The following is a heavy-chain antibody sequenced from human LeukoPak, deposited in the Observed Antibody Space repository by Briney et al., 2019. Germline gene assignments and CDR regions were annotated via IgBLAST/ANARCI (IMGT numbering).Heavy chain of an antibody. V-gene: IGHV4-31*03. CDR1: GGSISIGGYY. Sequence: PSETLSLTCTVSGGSISIGGYYWSWIRQHPGKGLEWIGYIYYSGSTYYNPSLKSRVTISVDTSKNQFSLKLSSVTAADTAVYYCASTRNYDFWSGSPYYFDYWGQGTLVTVSS. J-gene: IGHJ4*02. CDR2: IYYSGST. CDR3: ASTRNYDFWSGSPYYFDY. D-gene: IGHD3-3*01.